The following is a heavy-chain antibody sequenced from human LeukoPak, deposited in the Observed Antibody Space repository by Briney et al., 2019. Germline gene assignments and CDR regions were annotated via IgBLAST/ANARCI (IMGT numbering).Heavy chain of an antibody. CDR1: GGSFSGYY. V-gene: IGHV4-34*01. D-gene: IGHD5-24*01. CDR3: ARTRRDGYSRLAFDC. J-gene: IGHJ4*02. CDR2: INHSGST. Sequence: SETLSLTCAVYGGSFSGYYWSWIRQPPGKGLEWIGEINHSGSTNYNPSLKSRVTISVDTSKNQFSLKLSSVTAADTAVCYCARTRRDGYSRLAFDCWGQGTLVTVSS.